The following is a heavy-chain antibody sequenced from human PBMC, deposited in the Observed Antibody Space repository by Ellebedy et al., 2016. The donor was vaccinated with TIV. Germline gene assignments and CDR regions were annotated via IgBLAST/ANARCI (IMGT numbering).Heavy chain of an antibody. D-gene: IGHD1-26*01. CDR3: ASLMVGPTNYAFHI. V-gene: IGHV4-59*08. J-gene: IGHJ3*02. CDR1: GGSISSYY. Sequence: MPSETLSLTCTVSGGSISSYYWSWLRQSPGKGLEWIGYVYYSGSTNYNPSLKSRITISLDTPRNQFSLKLSSVTAADTAVYYCASLMVGPTNYAFHIWGQGTMVTVSS. CDR2: VYYSGST.